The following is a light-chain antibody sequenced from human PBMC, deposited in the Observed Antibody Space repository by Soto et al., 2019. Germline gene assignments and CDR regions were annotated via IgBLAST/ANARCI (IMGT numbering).Light chain of an antibody. CDR3: QQCHRIPRT. V-gene: IGKV1-39*01. Sequence: DIQITQSPSSLSASVVDSVTITGRASQSISTYLNWYQQKPGKATKLLIYGASTLQSGVPSTFSGSGSGTEVTRTINSLQSQDSATYLCQQCHRIPRTFGGVTKEEI. CDR1: QSISTY. CDR2: GAS. J-gene: IGKJ4*02.